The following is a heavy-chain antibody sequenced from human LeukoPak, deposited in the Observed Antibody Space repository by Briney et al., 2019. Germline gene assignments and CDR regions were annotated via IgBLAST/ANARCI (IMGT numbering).Heavy chain of an antibody. V-gene: IGHV3-23*01. D-gene: IGHD6-19*01. J-gene: IGHJ4*02. CDR1: GFTFSSYA. Sequence: GGSLTLSCAASGFTFSSYAMSWVRQAPGKGLEWVSAISGSGGSTYYADSVKGRFTISRDNSKHTLYLQMNSLRAEDTAVYYCAKGGRFQDYSSGWPSDYWGQGTLVTVSS. CDR2: ISGSGGST. CDR3: AKGGRFQDYSSGWPSDY.